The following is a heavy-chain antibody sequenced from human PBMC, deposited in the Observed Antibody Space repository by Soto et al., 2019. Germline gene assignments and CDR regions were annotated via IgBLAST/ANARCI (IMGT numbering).Heavy chain of an antibody. D-gene: IGHD3-3*01. J-gene: IGHJ3*02. CDR3: GSGGFRFSEWYPFPICAFDT. CDR1: GFTFSIYG. V-gene: IGHV3-33*01. CDR2: IWYDGSNK. Sequence: QVQLVESGGGVVQPGRSLRLSCAAFGFTFSIYGMHWVRQAPGKGLQGVADIWYDGSNKYYADSVKGLFTISRDNSKNSLFLYLNCLRAEDWAVYYCGSGGFRFSEWYPFPICAFDTWGQVTMVTGSS.